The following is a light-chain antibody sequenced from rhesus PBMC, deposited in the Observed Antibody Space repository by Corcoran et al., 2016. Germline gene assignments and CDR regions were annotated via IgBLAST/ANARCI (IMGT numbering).Light chain of an antibody. V-gene: IGKV4-1*01. Sequence: DIVMTQSPDSLAVSLGERVTINCKSSQSLLYSSNHKNYLAWYQQKPGHAPKLLIYWASTRESGVPTGFSGSGSGTDFTLTSSGLQAEDVAVYYCQQYYSSPYSFGQGTKVEIK. J-gene: IGKJ2*01. CDR3: QQYYSSPYS. CDR1: QSLLYSSNHKNY. CDR2: WAS.